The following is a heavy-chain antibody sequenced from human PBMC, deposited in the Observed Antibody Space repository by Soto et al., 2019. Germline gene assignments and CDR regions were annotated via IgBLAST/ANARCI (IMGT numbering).Heavy chain of an antibody. J-gene: IGHJ5*02. Sequence: ASVKVSCKASGYTFGNNDISWVRQATGQGLEWMGWMNPNSGNTGYAHKFQGRASMIRNNSITTAYLEMSSLSSDDTAIYYCARMATSGTLNWFDPWGQGSQVTVSS. CDR2: MNPNSGNT. CDR1: GYTFGNND. V-gene: IGHV1-8*01. CDR3: ARMATSGTLNWFDP.